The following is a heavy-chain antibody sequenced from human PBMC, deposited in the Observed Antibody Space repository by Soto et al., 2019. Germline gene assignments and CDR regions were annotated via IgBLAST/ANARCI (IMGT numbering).Heavy chain of an antibody. J-gene: IGHJ3*02. CDR1: GYTFTSYD. V-gene: IGHV1-8*01. CDR3: ATLPTTVTTLAVEVGSAFDI. Sequence: QVQLVQSGAEVKKPGASVKVSCKASGYTFTSYDINWVRQATGQGLEWMGWMNPNSGNTGYAQKFQGRVTMTRNTSISTAYMELSSLRSEDTAVYYCATLPTTVTTLAVEVGSAFDIWGQGTMVTVSS. CDR2: MNPNSGNT. D-gene: IGHD4-17*01.